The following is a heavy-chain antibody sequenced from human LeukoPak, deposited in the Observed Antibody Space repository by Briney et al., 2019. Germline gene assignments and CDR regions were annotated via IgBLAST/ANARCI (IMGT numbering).Heavy chain of an antibody. J-gene: IGHJ6*03. CDR1: GYTFTSHG. CDR2: MNPNSGNT. Sequence: ASVKVSCKASGYTFTSHGINWVRQATGQGLEWMGWMNPNSGNTGYAQKFQGRVTMTRNTAISTAYMELSNLRSEDTAVYYCARAPTWGGLVSYYYMDVWGKGTTVTISS. CDR3: ARAPTWGGLVSYYYMDV. D-gene: IGHD3-10*01. V-gene: IGHV1-8*02.